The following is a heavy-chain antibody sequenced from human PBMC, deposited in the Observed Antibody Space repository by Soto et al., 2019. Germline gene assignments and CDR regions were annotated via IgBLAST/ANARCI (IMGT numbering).Heavy chain of an antibody. CDR3: AKKDARGNGASYMYV. Sequence: EVQLLESGGGLVQPGGSLRLSCAASGFTFGTYAMRWVRQAPGKGLEWVSSISAGGDTYYADSVKGHFTISRDNSKDTLYLQMNSLRVEDTAVYYCAKKDARGNGASYMYVWGKGTTVTVSS. CDR1: GFTFGTYA. D-gene: IGHD2-8*01. J-gene: IGHJ6*03. V-gene: IGHV3-23*01. CDR2: ISAGGDT.